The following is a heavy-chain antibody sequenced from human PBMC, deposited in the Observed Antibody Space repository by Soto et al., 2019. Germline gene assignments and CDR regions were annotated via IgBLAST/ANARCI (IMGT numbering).Heavy chain of an antibody. Sequence: EVRLLEAGGGLKQPGGSLRLSCAASGFAFKESAMNWVRQAPGKGLEWVASISDTGASTWYAESVRGRLSISRDNSKNTLYLQMNSLRGEDTAVYYCAKGRGSGWTWYFDNWGQGTLVTVSS. V-gene: IGHV3-23*01. CDR3: AKGRGSGWTWYFDN. J-gene: IGHJ4*02. D-gene: IGHD6-19*01. CDR2: ISDTGAST. CDR1: GFAFKESA.